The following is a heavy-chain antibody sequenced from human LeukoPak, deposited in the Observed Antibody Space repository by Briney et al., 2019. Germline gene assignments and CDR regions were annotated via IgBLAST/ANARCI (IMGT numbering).Heavy chain of an antibody. CDR2: FIPRFGTA. CDR1: GGSFSSYA. Sequence: GASVKVSCKASGGSFSSYAISWVRQAPGRGLEWMGAFIPRFGTAIYAQQFQGRVTITRDESTSTACMELSSLRFEDTAVYYCARHSSMSETYYYKMDVWGKGTTVTVSS. V-gene: IGHV1-69*05. J-gene: IGHJ6*03. CDR3: ARHSSMSETYYYKMDV.